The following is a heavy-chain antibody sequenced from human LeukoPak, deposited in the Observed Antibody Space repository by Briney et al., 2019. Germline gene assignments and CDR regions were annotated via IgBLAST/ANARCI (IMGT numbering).Heavy chain of an antibody. Sequence: GGSLRLSCAASGFTFSSYAMSWVRQAPGKGLGWVSVISSSRGTYYADPVKGRFTISRDNSKNTLYLQMNSLIAEDTAVYHCAKGGGMDYYGWGVYIWGQGTKVPVSS. CDR3: AKGGGMDYYGWGVYI. V-gene: IGHV3-23*01. CDR1: GFTFSSYA. J-gene: IGHJ3*02. D-gene: IGHD3-10*01. CDR2: ISSSRGT.